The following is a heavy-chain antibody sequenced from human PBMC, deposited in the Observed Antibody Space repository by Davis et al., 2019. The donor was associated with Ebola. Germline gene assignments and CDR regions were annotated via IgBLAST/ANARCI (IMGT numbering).Heavy chain of an antibody. CDR3: ARAVVVAANFDY. CDR2: ISSSSSYI. J-gene: IGHJ4*02. Sequence: GESLKISCAASGFTFSSYSMNWVRQAPGKGLEWVSSISSSSSYIYYADSVKGRFTISRDNAKNSLYLQMNSLRAEDTAVYYCARAVVVAANFDYWGQGTPVTVSS. D-gene: IGHD2-15*01. CDR1: GFTFSSYS. V-gene: IGHV3-21*01.